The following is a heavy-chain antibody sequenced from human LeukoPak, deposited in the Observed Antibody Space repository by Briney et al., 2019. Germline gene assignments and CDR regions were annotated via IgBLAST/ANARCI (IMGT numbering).Heavy chain of an antibody. D-gene: IGHD3-10*01. CDR2: INSDGSST. J-gene: IGHJ4*02. CDR1: GFTFSTYW. CDR3: ARDITMVRGVPF. V-gene: IGHV3-74*01. Sequence: GGSLRLSGAASGFTFSTYWRHRVGQAPGKGLGWVSRINSDGSSTSYADSVKGRFTISRDNAKNTLYLQMNSLRAEDTAVYYCARDITMVRGVPFWGQGTLVTVSS.